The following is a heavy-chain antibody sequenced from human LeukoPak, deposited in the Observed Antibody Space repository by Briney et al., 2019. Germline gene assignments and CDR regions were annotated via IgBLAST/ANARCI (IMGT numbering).Heavy chain of an antibody. CDR3: ARVVITFGYAFDI. Sequence: PSETLSLTCTVSGGSISSGGYYWSWIRQHPGKGLEWIGYIYYSGSTYYNPSLKSRVTISVDTSKNQFSLKLSSVTAADTAVYYCARVVITFGYAFDIWGQGTMVTVSS. J-gene: IGHJ3*02. CDR2: IYYSGST. V-gene: IGHV4-31*03. D-gene: IGHD3-16*01. CDR1: GGSISSGGYY.